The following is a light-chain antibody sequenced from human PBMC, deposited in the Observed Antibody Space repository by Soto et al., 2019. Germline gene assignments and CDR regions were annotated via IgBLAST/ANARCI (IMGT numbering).Light chain of an antibody. J-gene: IGKJ2*01. Sequence: EIVLTQSPGTLSLSPGERATLSCRASQSVSSSYLAWYQQKPGQAPRLLIYGASSSATGIPDRFSGSGSGTDFTLTISRLEPEDFAVYYCQQYGSSPPYTFGQETKLEIK. CDR1: QSVSSSY. V-gene: IGKV3-20*01. CDR3: QQYGSSPPYT. CDR2: GAS.